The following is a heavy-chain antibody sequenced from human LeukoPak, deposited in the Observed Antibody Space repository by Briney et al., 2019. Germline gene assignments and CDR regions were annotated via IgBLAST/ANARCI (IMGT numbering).Heavy chain of an antibody. Sequence: GGSLRLSCAASGFTFSSYDMHWVRQAPGKGLEYVSAISSNGGITYYANSVEGRFTISRDNSKNTLYLQMGSLRAEDMAVYYCARDQLLLSYYYGMVVWGQGTTVTVSS. CDR1: GFTFSSYD. V-gene: IGHV3-64*01. CDR2: ISSNGGIT. J-gene: IGHJ6*02. D-gene: IGHD2-2*01. CDR3: ARDQLLLSYYYGMVV.